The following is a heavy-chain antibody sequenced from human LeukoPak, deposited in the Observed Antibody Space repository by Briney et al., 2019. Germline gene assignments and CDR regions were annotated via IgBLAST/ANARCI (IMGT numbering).Heavy chain of an antibody. CDR3: AKDAIYGDGYWEFDY. CDR1: GYTFTGYY. V-gene: IGHV1-2*02. J-gene: IGHJ4*02. D-gene: IGHD2-21*01. Sequence: ASVKVSCKASGYTFTGYYMHWVRQAPGQGLEWMGWINPNSGGTNYAQKFQGRVTMTRDTSISTAYMELSRLRSDDTAVYYCAKDAIYGDGYWEFDYWGQGTLVTVSS. CDR2: INPNSGGT.